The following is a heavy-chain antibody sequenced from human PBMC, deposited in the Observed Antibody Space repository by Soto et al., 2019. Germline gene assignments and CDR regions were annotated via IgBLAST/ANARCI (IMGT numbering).Heavy chain of an antibody. D-gene: IGHD3-3*01. V-gene: IGHV1-18*04. CDR3: ARVSLEWLLADY. CDR2: ISAYNGNT. CDR1: GYTFTSYG. Sequence: EASVKVSCKASGYTFTSYGISRVRQAPGQGLEWMGWISAYNGNTNYAQKLQGRVTMTTDTSTRTAYMELRSLRSDDTAVYYCARVSLEWLLADYWGQGTLVTVSS. J-gene: IGHJ4*02.